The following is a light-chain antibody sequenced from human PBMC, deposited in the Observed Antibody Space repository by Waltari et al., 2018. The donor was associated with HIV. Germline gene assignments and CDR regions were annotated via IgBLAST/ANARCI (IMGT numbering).Light chain of an antibody. V-gene: IGLV2-14*01. CDR1: SSDVAAYIH. CDR2: EVS. Sequence: QSALTQPASVSGSPGQPITVSCTGTSSDVAAYIHVSWYQQTPGTAPKLVIYEVSYRPSGISNRFSGSKSGNTASLTIAGLQTEDEADYYCSSFTTTSTLLFGGGTKVTVL. CDR3: SSFTTTSTLL. J-gene: IGLJ2*01.